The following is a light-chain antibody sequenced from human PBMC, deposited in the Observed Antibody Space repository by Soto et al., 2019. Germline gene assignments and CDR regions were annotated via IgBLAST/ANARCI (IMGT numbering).Light chain of an antibody. V-gene: IGKV3-20*01. CDR3: QQYATSPYT. Sequence: EIVLTQSPGTLSLSPGERATLSCRASQSVSSNYLAWYQQKPGQAPRLLMYGPSTRATGVPDRFSGSGSGTDFTLTIDRLEPEDFAVYYCQQYATSPYTFGQGTKLEIK. CDR2: GPS. J-gene: IGKJ2*01. CDR1: QSVSSNY.